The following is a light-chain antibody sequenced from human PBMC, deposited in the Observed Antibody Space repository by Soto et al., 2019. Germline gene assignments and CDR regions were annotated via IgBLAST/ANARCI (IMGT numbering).Light chain of an antibody. CDR2: AAS. Sequence: DIQMTQSPSSLSASVGDRVTITCRASQTISGFLNWFQQKPGKAPHLLISAASRLHSGVPSRFSGGGSGTNFTLTISSLQPEDFRTYYCQQSYTTPLTSGQGTRLHVK. CDR1: QTISGF. V-gene: IGKV1-39*01. J-gene: IGKJ5*01. CDR3: QQSYTTPLT.